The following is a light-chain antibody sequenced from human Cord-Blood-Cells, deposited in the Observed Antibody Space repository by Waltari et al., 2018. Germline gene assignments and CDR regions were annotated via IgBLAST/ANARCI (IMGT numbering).Light chain of an antibody. CDR1: QSISSY. Sequence: DIPMNQSPSSLSASAGERVTITCRASQSISSYLNRYQQKPGKAPKLLIYAASSLQSGGPSRFSGSGSGTDFTLTISSLQPEDFATYYCQQSYSTPLTFGGGTKVEIK. CDR3: QQSYSTPLT. J-gene: IGKJ4*01. V-gene: IGKV1-39*01. CDR2: AAS.